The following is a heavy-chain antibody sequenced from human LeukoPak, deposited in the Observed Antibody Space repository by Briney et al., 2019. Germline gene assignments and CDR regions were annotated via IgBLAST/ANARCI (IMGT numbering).Heavy chain of an antibody. J-gene: IGHJ4*02. CDR3: ATPSDTAMGTYYFDY. Sequence: GGSLRLSCAASGFTFSSYAMTWVRQAPGKGLEWVSTISGSGGNTYSADSVKGRFTISRDNSKNTLYLQMNSLRAEDTAVYYCATPSDTAMGTYYFDYWGQGTLVTVSS. CDR2: ISGSGGNT. CDR1: GFTFSSYA. D-gene: IGHD5-18*01. V-gene: IGHV3-23*01.